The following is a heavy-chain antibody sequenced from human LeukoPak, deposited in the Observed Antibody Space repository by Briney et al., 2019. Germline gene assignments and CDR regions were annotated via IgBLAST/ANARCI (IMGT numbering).Heavy chain of an antibody. Sequence: SETLSLTCTVSGGSINSYYWSWIRQPAGKGLEWIGRIYTSGSTIHNPSLKSRVTMSVDTSKNQFSLKLSSVTAADTAVYYCARGSPFWGFDCWGQGTLVTVSS. D-gene: IGHD3-16*01. CDR2: IYTSGST. V-gene: IGHV4-4*07. J-gene: IGHJ4*02. CDR3: ARGSPFWGFDC. CDR1: GGSINSYY.